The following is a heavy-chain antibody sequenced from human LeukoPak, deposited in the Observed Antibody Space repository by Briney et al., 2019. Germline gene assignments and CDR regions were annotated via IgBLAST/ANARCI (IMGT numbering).Heavy chain of an antibody. V-gene: IGHV4-39*07. CDR1: GGSISSSSYY. Sequence: PSETLSFTCTVSGGSISSSSYYWGWLRQPPGKGLEWIGSIYYSGSTYYNPSLKSRVTISVDTSKNQFSLQLSSVTPEDTAVYYCAGGTYSGYDSWGQGTLVTVSS. CDR2: IYYSGST. D-gene: IGHD5-12*01. CDR3: AGGTYSGYDS. J-gene: IGHJ5*02.